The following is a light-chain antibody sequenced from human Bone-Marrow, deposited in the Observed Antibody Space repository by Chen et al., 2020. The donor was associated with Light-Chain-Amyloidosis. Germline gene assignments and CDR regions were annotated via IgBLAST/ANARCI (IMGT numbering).Light chain of an antibody. J-gene: IGLJ2*01. CDR1: DLPTKY. CDR2: RDT. Sequence: SYELTQPPSVSVSPGQTARITCSGDDLPTKYAYQYQQKPGQAPVLVIHRDTERPSGISERFSGSSSGTTATLTISGVQAEDEADYHCQSADSSGTYEVIFGGGTKLTVL. V-gene: IGLV3-25*03. CDR3: QSADSSGTYEVI.